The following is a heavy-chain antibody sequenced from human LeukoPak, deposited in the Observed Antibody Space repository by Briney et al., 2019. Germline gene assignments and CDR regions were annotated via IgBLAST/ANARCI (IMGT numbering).Heavy chain of an antibody. CDR2: INHSGST. J-gene: IGHJ4*02. CDR3: ARANSTTVTRSFDY. Sequence: SETLSLTCAVYGGSFSGYYWSWIRQPPGKGLEWIGEINHSGSTNYNPSLKSRVTISVDTSKNQFSLKLSSVTAADTAVYYYARANSTTVTRSFDYWGQGTLVTVSS. CDR1: GGSFSGYY. D-gene: IGHD4-17*01. V-gene: IGHV4-34*01.